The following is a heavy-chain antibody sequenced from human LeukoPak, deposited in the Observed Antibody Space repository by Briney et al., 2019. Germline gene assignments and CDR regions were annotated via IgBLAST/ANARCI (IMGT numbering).Heavy chain of an antibody. V-gene: IGHV1-3*01. Sequence: QAPGQXXEWMGWINAGNGNTKYSQKFQGRVTITRDTSASTAYMELSSLRSEDTAVYYCARTLRTSQLGYDYWGQGTLVTVSS. J-gene: IGHJ4*02. CDR2: INAGNGNT. CDR3: ARTLRTSQLGYDY. D-gene: IGHD2-2*01.